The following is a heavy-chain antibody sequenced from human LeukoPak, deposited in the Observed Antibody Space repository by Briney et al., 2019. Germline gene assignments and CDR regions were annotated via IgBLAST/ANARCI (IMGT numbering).Heavy chain of an antibody. J-gene: IGHJ4*02. CDR1: GGTFSSYA. V-gene: IGHV1-69*05. CDR3: AGVYCSSTSCYKGPVDDY. CDR2: IIPIFGTA. Sequence: GASVKVSCKASGGTFSSYAISWVRQAPGQGLEWMGGIIPIFGTANYAQKFQGRVTITTDESTSTAYMELSSLRSEDTAVYYCAGVYCSSTSCYKGPVDDYWGQGTLVTVSS. D-gene: IGHD2-2*02.